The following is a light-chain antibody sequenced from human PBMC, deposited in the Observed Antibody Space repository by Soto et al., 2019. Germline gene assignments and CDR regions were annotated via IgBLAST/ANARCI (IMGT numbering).Light chain of an antibody. CDR2: KAS. J-gene: IGKJ3*01. CDR3: QQYNSYLFT. Sequence: DILMTQSPSTLSASVGDRVTITCRASQSISSWLAWYQQKPGKAPKLLIYKASSLESGVPSRFSGSGSGTEFTLTISSLPPDDFATYYCQQYNSYLFTFGPGTKVDIK. V-gene: IGKV1-5*03. CDR1: QSISSW.